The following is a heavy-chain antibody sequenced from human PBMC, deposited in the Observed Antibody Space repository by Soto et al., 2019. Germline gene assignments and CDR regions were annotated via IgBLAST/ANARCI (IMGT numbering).Heavy chain of an antibody. J-gene: IGHJ4*02. V-gene: IGHV3-23*01. Sequence: EVQLLESGGGLVQPGGSLRLSCAASGFTFSNYAMNWVRQAPGKGLEWVSALSGSGRSTYYADSVKGRFTISRDNAKNSLYLEMNSLRAEDTAVYYCARESEDLTSNFDYWGQGTLVTVSS. CDR3: ARESEDLTSNFDY. CDR1: GFTFSNYA. CDR2: LSGSGRST.